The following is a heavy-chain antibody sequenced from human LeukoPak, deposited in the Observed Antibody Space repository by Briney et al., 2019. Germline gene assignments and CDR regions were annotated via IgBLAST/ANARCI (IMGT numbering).Heavy chain of an antibody. CDR3: VRHPRYSTGWAIDY. J-gene: IGHJ4*02. Sequence: PSQTLSLTCTVSGGSISSGDYYWGWIRQPPGKGLEWIASMYHSGSTYYNPSLKSRVTISVDTSKNQFSLKLNSVTAADTAVYYCVRHPRYSTGWAIDYWGQGTLVTVSS. D-gene: IGHD6-19*01. V-gene: IGHV4-39*01. CDR1: GGSISSGDYY. CDR2: MYHSGST.